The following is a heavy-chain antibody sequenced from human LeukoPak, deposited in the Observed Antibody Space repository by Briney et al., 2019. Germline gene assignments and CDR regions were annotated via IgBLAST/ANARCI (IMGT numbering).Heavy chain of an antibody. V-gene: IGHV4-34*01. J-gene: IGHJ4*02. Sequence: PSETLSLTCAVYGGSFSGYYWSWIRQPPGKGLEWIGEINHSGSTNYNPSLKSRVTISVDTPKNQFSLKLSSVTAADTAVYYCARGRRYCSSTSCYGYWFDYWGQGTLVTVSS. CDR2: INHSGST. CDR1: GGSFSGYY. CDR3: ARGRRYCSSTSCYGYWFDY. D-gene: IGHD2-2*01.